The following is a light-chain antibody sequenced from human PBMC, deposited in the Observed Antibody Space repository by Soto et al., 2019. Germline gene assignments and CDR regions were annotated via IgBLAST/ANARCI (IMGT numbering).Light chain of an antibody. Sequence: DIQLTQSPSTLSASVGDTVTISCRASESLIGWLAWYQQRPGSAPKLLIYEASSLEGGVPSRFTGDGSGTEFSLTIARLQPDDFGTYYCQQYKSYPWTFGQGTKVDLK. CDR3: QQYKSYPWT. CDR2: EAS. J-gene: IGKJ1*01. CDR1: ESLIGW. V-gene: IGKV1-5*01.